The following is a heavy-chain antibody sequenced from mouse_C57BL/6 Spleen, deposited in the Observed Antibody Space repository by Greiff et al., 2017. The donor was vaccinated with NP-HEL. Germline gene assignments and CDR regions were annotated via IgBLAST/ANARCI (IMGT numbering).Heavy chain of an antibody. D-gene: IGHD1-1*01. CDR3: ARDLITTVVATGDYWYFDV. CDR1: GYSITSGYY. J-gene: IGHJ1*03. V-gene: IGHV3-6*01. Sequence: EVQLQQSGPGLVKPSQSLSLTCSVTGYSITSGYYWNWIRQFPGNKLEWMGYISYDGSNNYNPSLKNRISITRDTSKNQFFLKLNSVTTEDTATYYCARDLITTVVATGDYWYFDVWGTGTTVTVSS. CDR2: ISYDGSN.